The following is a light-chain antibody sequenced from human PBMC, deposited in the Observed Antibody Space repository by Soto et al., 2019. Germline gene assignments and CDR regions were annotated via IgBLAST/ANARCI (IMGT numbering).Light chain of an antibody. CDR3: QQSYSNRT. CDR2: AAS. Sequence: DIERTQSPSSLSASVGDRVTITCRASQSISSYLNWYQQKPGKAPKLLIYAASSLQSGVPSRFSGSGSGTDFTLTISSLQPEDFASYHSQQSYSNRTFGQGTE. CDR1: QSISSY. J-gene: IGKJ1*01. V-gene: IGKV1-39*01.